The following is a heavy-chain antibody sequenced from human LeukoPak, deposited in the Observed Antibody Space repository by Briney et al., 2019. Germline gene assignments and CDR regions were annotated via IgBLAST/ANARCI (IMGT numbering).Heavy chain of an antibody. V-gene: IGHV3-53*01. CDR1: GFTVSSNY. CDR3: ARVAARPRYYYYYGMDV. J-gene: IGHJ6*02. CDR2: IYSGGST. Sequence: PGGSLRLSCAASGFTVSSNYMSWVRQPPGKGLEWVSVIYSGGSTYYADSVKGRFTISRDNSKNTLYLQMNSLRAEDTAVYYCARVAARPRYYYYYGMDVWGQGTTVTVSS. D-gene: IGHD6-6*01.